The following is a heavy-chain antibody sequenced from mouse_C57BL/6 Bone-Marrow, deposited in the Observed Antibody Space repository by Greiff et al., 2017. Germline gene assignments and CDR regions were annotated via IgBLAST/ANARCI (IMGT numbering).Heavy chain of an antibody. Sequence: EVQLQQSGPVLVKPGASVKMSCKASGYTFTDYYMNWVKQSHGKSLEWIGVINPYNGGTSYNQKFKGKATLTVDKSSSTAYMELNSLTSEDSAVYYCARYGHYYGSSYWYFDVWGTGTTVTVSS. CDR3: ARYGHYYGSSYWYFDV. J-gene: IGHJ1*03. D-gene: IGHD1-1*01. CDR1: GYTFTDYY. V-gene: IGHV1-19*01. CDR2: INPYNGGT.